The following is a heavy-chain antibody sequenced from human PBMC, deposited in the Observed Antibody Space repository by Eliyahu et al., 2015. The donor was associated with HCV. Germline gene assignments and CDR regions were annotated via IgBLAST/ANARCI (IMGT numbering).Heavy chain of an antibody. J-gene: IGHJ5*02. Sequence: QLQLQESGPGLVKPSETLSLTCTVSGGSIPSSSYYWGWIRQPPGKRLEWIGSISYSGSTSYNPSLKSRVTISVDTSKNQFSLRLSSVTAADSAVYYCARRVLGCSSTSCNPHWFDPWGQGTLVTVSS. D-gene: IGHD2-2*01. V-gene: IGHV4-39*01. CDR3: ARRVLGCSSTSCNPHWFDP. CDR1: GGSIPSSSYY. CDR2: ISYSGST.